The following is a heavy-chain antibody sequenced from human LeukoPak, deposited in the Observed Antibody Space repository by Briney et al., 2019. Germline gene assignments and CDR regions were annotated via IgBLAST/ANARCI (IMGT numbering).Heavy chain of an antibody. CDR2: ISGSGGST. CDR1: GFTFSSYS. D-gene: IGHD2-15*01. J-gene: IGHJ4*02. Sequence: PGGSLRLSCAASGFTFSSYSMNWVRQAPGKGLEWVSAISGSGGSTYYADSVKGRFTISRDNSKNTLYLQMNSLRAEDTAVYYCAKGTCSGGSCYWIDYWGQGTLVTVSS. CDR3: AKGTCSGGSCYWIDY. V-gene: IGHV3-23*01.